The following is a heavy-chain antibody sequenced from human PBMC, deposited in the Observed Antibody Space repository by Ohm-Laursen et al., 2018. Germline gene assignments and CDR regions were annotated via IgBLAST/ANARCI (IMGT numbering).Heavy chain of an antibody. J-gene: IGHJ4*02. CDR3: ARQDSGDYYYDY. CDR1: GGSISSYY. CDR2: IYTSGST. D-gene: IGHD4-17*01. V-gene: IGHV4-4*07. Sequence: GTLSLTCTVSGGSISSYYWSWIRQPAGKGLEWIGRIYTSGSTNYNPSLESRVTISADTSKNQFSLRLTSVTAADTAVYYCARQDSGDYYYDYWGQGTLVTVSS.